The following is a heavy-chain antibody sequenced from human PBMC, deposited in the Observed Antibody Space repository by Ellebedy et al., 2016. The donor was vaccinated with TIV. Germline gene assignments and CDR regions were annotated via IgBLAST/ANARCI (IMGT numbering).Heavy chain of an antibody. D-gene: IGHD2-15*01. CDR3: AKVEDIFVVNWFDP. CDR1: ASTFSTDV. V-gene: IGHV3-23*01. Sequence: PGGSLRLSCAASASTFSTDVMAWVRQAPGKGLEWVSTINGGGDTTHYADSVKGRFTISRDNPKHTLYLQLASLRVEDTAIYHCAKVEDIFVVNWFDPWGQGTLVSVSS. J-gene: IGHJ5*02. CDR2: INGGGDTT.